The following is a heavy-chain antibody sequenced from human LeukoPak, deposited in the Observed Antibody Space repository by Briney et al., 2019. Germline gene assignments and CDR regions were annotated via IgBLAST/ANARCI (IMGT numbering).Heavy chain of an antibody. Sequence: ASVRVSCKVYGYTLTELPMHWVRQAPGKGLEWMGGFDPEDGETIYAQRFQGRVTMTDDTSTETAYMELSSLRSDDTAVYYYSTLRESDVWGQGTTVTVSS. V-gene: IGHV1-24*01. CDR1: GYTLTELP. CDR2: FDPEDGET. CDR3: STLRESDV. D-gene: IGHD2/OR15-2a*01. J-gene: IGHJ6*02.